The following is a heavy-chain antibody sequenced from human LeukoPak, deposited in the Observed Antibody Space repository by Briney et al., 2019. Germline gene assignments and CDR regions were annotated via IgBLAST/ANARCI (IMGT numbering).Heavy chain of an antibody. CDR3: ARDSRRYYRGQNYSDS. D-gene: IGHD3-22*01. CDR1: GGSISSGDYY. V-gene: IGHV4-30-4*01. Sequence: SETLSLTCTVSGGSISSGDYYWSWIRQPPGKGLEWIGYIYYSGSTYYNPSLKSRVTISVDTSKTQFSLKLSSVTAADTAVHYCARDSRRYYRGQNYSDSSGQGTPVTVSS. J-gene: IGHJ4*02. CDR2: IYYSGST.